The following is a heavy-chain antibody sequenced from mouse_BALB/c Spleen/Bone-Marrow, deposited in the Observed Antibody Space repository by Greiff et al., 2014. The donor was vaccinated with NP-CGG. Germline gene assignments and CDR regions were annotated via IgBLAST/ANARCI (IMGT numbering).Heavy chain of an antibody. D-gene: IGHD2-3*01. V-gene: IGHV1-77*01. CDR1: GYTFTDYY. CDR3: ARSDDGYPRDAMDY. J-gene: IGHJ4*01. CDR2: IYPGSGNT. Sequence: QVQLQQSGAELARPGASVKLSCKASGYTFTDYYINWGKQRTGQGLEWIGEIYPGSGNTYYNEKFKGKATLTADKSSSTAYMQLSSLTSEDSAVYFCARSDDGYPRDAMDYWGQGTSVTVSS.